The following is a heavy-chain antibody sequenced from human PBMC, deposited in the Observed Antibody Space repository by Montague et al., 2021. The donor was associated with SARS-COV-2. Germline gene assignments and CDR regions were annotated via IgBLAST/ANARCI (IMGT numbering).Heavy chain of an antibody. J-gene: IGHJ4*02. CDR3: ARSHYDILTGYYTVFDY. CDR1: EFSLSTSGMC. V-gene: IGHV2-70*01. CDR2: SGWXXXK. Sequence: PALVKPTQTLTLIGTFSEFSLSTSGMCVSWIRQPPGKALEWHALSGWXXXKYYSTSLKTRLTISKDTSTNPVVLTMTNMDPVDTATYYCARSHYDILTGYYTVFDYWGQGTLVTVSS. D-gene: IGHD3-9*01.